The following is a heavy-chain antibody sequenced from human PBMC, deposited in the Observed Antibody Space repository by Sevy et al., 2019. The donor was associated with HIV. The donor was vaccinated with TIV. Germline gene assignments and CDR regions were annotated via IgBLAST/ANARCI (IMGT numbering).Heavy chain of an antibody. CDR1: GDSVSSDNYY. D-gene: IGHD4-4*01. CDR3: ARLSAVSRSYNFDY. CDR2: MFFGGRT. J-gene: IGHJ4*02. Sequence: SETLSLTCTVSGDSVSSDNYYWGWIRQPPGKGLEWIGYMFFGGRTNYNPSLKCRVTISVDTSKNQFSLKLNSVTAAETAVYYCARLSAVSRSYNFDYWGQGTLVTVSS. V-gene: IGHV4-61*01.